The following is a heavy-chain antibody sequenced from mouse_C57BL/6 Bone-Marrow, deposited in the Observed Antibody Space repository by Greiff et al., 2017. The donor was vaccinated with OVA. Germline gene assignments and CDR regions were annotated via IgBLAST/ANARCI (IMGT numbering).Heavy chain of an antibody. V-gene: IGHV2-6*01. CDR1: GFSLTSYG. CDR2: IWGVGST. D-gene: IGHD1-1*01. Sequence: VNVVESGPGLVAPSQSLSITCTVSGFSLTSYGVDWVRQSPGKGLEWLGVIWGVGSTNYNSALKSRLSISKDNSKSQVFLKMNSLQTDDTAMYYCARDYYGIFDYWGQGTTLTVSS. J-gene: IGHJ2*01. CDR3: ARDYYGIFDY.